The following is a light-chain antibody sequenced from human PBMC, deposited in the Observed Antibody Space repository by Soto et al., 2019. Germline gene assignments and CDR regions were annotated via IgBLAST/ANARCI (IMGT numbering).Light chain of an antibody. J-gene: IGKJ4*01. V-gene: IGKV1-5*03. CDR3: QQYKSFSLT. Sequence: DIQMTQSPSTLSGSVGERVTITFRASQTISSWLAWYQQKPGKAPKLLIYKTSDLESGVPSRFSGSGSGTEFSLTISSLQPDDFATYYCQQYKSFSLTFGGGTKVDIK. CDR1: QTISSW. CDR2: KTS.